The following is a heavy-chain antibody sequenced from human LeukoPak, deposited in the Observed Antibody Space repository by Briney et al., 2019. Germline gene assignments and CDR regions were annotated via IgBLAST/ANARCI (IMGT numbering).Heavy chain of an antibody. CDR3: ASWGAGGNS. J-gene: IGHJ4*02. CDR2: ISENI. V-gene: IGHV3-48*01. D-gene: IGHD3-16*01. CDR1: GFVFSRDN. Sequence: GGSLRLSCTASGFVFSRDNMNWVRQAPGKGLEWVSHISENIYHADSVKGRFTIARDNADNSLSLQMNSLRAEDTAVYYCASWGAGGNSWGQGTLVTVSS.